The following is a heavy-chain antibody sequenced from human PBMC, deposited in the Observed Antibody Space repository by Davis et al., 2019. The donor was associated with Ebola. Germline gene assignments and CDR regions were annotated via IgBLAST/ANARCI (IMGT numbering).Heavy chain of an antibody. D-gene: IGHD2-21*02. V-gene: IGHV4-61*09. Sequence: PSETLSLTCTVSGGSISSGSYYWSWIRQPAGKGLEWIGHIYTSGSTNYNPSLKSRVTISVDTSKNQFSLKLNSVTAADTAVYYCVNDGGHGGDSDYWGQGILVTVSS. CDR3: VNDGGHGGDSDY. CDR2: IYTSGST. J-gene: IGHJ4*02. CDR1: GGSISSGSYY.